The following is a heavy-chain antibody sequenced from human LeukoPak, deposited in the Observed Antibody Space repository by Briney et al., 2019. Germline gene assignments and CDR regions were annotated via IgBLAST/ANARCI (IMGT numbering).Heavy chain of an antibody. V-gene: IGHV3-21*01. Sequence: PGGSLRLSCAASGFTFSSYSRNWVRQAPGKGLEWVSSISSSSTYIYYADSVKGRFTISRDNAKNSLYLQMNSLRAEDTAVYYCARDWNLFDPWGQGTLVAVSS. CDR3: ARDWNLFDP. CDR2: ISSSSTYI. J-gene: IGHJ5*02. D-gene: IGHD1-7*01. CDR1: GFTFSSYS.